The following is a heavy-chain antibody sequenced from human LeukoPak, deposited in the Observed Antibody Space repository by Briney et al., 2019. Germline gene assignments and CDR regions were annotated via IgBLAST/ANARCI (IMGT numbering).Heavy chain of an antibody. Sequence: ASVKVSCKASGYTFTGYYMHSVRQAPGQGLEWMGWINPNSGVTAYAQKFQGRVTMTRDTSISTAYMELSRLRSDDTAVYYCAREWGCSSTSCPSFDYWGQGTLVTVSS. J-gene: IGHJ4*02. CDR3: AREWGCSSTSCPSFDY. D-gene: IGHD2-2*01. CDR1: GYTFTGYY. V-gene: IGHV1-2*02. CDR2: INPNSGVT.